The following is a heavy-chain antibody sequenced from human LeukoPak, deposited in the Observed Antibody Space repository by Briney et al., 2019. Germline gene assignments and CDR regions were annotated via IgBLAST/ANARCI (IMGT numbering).Heavy chain of an antibody. D-gene: IGHD3-16*02. Sequence: PSETLSLTCAVYGGSFSGYYWSWIRQPPGKGLEWIGEINHSGSTNHNPSLKSRVTISVDTSKNQFSLKLSSVTAADTAVYYCARGGYDYVWGSYRPRGPYYYGMDVWGQGTTVTVSS. CDR3: ARGGYDYVWGSYRPRGPYYYGMDV. J-gene: IGHJ6*02. CDR2: INHSGST. CDR1: GGSFSGYY. V-gene: IGHV4-34*01.